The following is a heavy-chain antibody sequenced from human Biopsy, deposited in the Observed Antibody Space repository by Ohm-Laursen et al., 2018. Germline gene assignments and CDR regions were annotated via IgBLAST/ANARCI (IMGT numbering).Heavy chain of an antibody. J-gene: IGHJ2*01. CDR2: RYYSGNT. V-gene: IGHV4-59*08. Sequence: SETLSLTCTVSGGSISNLYWSWIRQPPGKGREWIGYRYYSGNTNYNPSFKSRVTISVDTSMNHLSLRLSFVTAADTAVYYCARHAPSYSGSYWRYFDLWGRGTLVTVSS. CDR1: GGSISNLY. CDR3: ARHAPSYSGSYWRYFDL. D-gene: IGHD1-26*01.